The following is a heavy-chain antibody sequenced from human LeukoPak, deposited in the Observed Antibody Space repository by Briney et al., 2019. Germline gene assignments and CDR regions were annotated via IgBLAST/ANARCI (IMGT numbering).Heavy chain of an antibody. Sequence: AGGSLRLSCAASGFTFSGSAMHWVRQASGKGLEWVGRIRSKANSYVTAYAAAVKGRFTIARDDFKNTAYLQMNSLKTEDTAVYYCTRQNYYDSSGLDAFDIWGQGTMVTVSS. D-gene: IGHD3-22*01. CDR2: IRSKANSYVT. CDR3: TRQNYYDSSGLDAFDI. V-gene: IGHV3-73*01. CDR1: GFTFSGSA. J-gene: IGHJ3*02.